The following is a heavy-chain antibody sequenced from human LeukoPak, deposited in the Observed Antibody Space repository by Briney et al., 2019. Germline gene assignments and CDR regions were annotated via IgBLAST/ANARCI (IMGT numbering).Heavy chain of an antibody. D-gene: IGHD6-19*01. Sequence: PSETLSLTCAVYGVSFSGYYWSWIRQPPGKGLEWIGEINHSGSTNYNPSLKSRVTISVDTSKNQFSLKLSSVTAADTAVYYCARGQEDSSGWFDYWGQGTLVTVSS. CDR1: GVSFSGYY. CDR3: ARGQEDSSGWFDY. V-gene: IGHV4-34*01. J-gene: IGHJ4*02. CDR2: INHSGST.